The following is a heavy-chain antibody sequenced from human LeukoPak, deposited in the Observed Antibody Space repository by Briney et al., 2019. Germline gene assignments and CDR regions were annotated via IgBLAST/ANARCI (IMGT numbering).Heavy chain of an antibody. CDR2: ISWNSGSI. CDR3: AKGQQLVLYYYGMDV. CDR1: GFTFDDYA. J-gene: IGHJ6*02. Sequence: GRSLRLSCATSGFTFDDYAMHWVRQAPGKGLEWVSGISWNSGSIGYADSVKGRFTISRDNAKNSLYLQMNSLRAEDTALYYCAKGQQLVLYYYGMDVWGQGTTVTVSS. D-gene: IGHD6-13*01. V-gene: IGHV3-9*01.